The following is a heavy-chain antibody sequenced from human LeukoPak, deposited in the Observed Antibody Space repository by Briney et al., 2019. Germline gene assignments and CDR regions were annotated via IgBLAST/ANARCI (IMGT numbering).Heavy chain of an antibody. CDR3: ARDLTYYYDSRGWVRLEAFEI. D-gene: IGHD3-22*01. V-gene: IGHV3-21*01. Sequence: GSLRLSCAASGFTFSSYSMNWVRQAPGKGLEWVSSISSSSSYIYYADSVKGRFTISRDNAKNSLYLQMNSPRAEDTAVYYCARDLTYYYDSRGWVRLEAFEIWGQGTMVTVSS. J-gene: IGHJ3*02. CDR1: GFTFSSYS. CDR2: ISSSSSYI.